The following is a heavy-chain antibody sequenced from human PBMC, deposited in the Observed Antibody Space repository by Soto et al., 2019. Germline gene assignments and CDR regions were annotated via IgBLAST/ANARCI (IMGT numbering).Heavy chain of an antibody. Sequence: QVQLQESGPGLAKPSETLSLTCSVSGGSVSGGSYQWTWIRQAPGKGLEWIGYVHFSGGTNYNPSRESRVTISIDTSREQFSLKLPSLTAADTAVYFCARDNMATFDYHYYGMDVWGQGTTVTGSS. V-gene: IGHV4-61*01. CDR2: VHFSGGT. CDR1: GGSVSGGSYQ. D-gene: IGHD5-12*01. J-gene: IGHJ6*02. CDR3: ARDNMATFDYHYYGMDV.